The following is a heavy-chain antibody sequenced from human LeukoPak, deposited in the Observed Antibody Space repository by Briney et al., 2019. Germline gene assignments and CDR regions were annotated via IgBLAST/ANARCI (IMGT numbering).Heavy chain of an antibody. CDR1: GFPFRNYW. CDR3: ARDLLAVAAMGVALDY. D-gene: IGHD6-19*01. Sequence: TGGSLRLSCVVSGFPFRNYWMSWVRETPGRGLQWVANINLDGTEKYYVDSVKGRFTISRDNAKNSLYLQMHSLRAEDTAVYYCARDLLAVAAMGVALDYWGQGTLVTVSS. V-gene: IGHV3-7*01. J-gene: IGHJ4*02. CDR2: INLDGTEK.